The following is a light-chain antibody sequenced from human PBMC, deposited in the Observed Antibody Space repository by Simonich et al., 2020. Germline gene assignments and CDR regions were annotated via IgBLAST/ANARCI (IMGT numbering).Light chain of an antibody. J-gene: IGKJ1*01. CDR3: QQYNNWPRRT. V-gene: IGKV3-15*01. CDR2: GES. Sequence: EIVMTQSPATLSVSPGERATLSCRANQSVSSNLAWYQQKPGQAPRLLIYGESTRATGIPARCSGSGSGTEFTLTISSMQSEDFAVYYCQQYNNWPRRTFGQGTKVEIK. CDR1: QSVSSN.